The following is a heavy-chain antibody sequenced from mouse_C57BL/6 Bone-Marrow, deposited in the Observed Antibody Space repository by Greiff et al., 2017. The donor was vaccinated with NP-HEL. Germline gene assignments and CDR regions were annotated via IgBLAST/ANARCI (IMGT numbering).Heavy chain of an antibody. CDR3: ARPFYYYGSSYAWFAY. J-gene: IGHJ3*01. V-gene: IGHV1-64*01. D-gene: IGHD1-1*01. CDR2: IHPNSGST. Sequence: QVQLQQPGAELVKPGASVKLSCKASGYTFTSYWMHWVKQRPGQGLEWIGMIHPNSGSTNYTEKFKSKATMTVDKSSSTAYMQLSSLTSEDSAVYYCARPFYYYGSSYAWFAYWGQGTLVTVSA. CDR1: GYTFTSYW.